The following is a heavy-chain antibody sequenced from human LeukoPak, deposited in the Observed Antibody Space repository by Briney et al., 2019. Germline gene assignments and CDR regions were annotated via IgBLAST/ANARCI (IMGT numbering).Heavy chain of an antibody. CDR3: ARDPSSWYPEYFDY. Sequence: GASVKVSCKASGYTFTSYAMNWVRQAPGQGLEWMGWINTNTGNPTYAQGFTGRFVFSLDTSVSTAYLQISSLKAEDTAVYYCARDPSSWYPEYFDYWGQGTLVTVSS. D-gene: IGHD6-13*01. CDR2: INTNTGNP. CDR1: GYTFTSYA. V-gene: IGHV7-4-1*02. J-gene: IGHJ4*02.